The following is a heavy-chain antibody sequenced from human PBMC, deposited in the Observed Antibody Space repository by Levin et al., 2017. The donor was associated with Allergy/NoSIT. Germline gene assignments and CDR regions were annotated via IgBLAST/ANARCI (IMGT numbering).Heavy chain of an antibody. CDR3: ARRDSDGSNSFDY. CDR1: GYSFTSYW. Sequence: GESLKISCQASGYSFTSYWFGWVRQRPGKGLEWLGLIFPSDSDTRVSPSFQGQIIMSVDKSINTAYLQWSSLKASDSGMYYCARRDSDGSNSFDYWGQGTLVTVSS. V-gene: IGHV5-51*01. CDR2: IFPSDSDT. D-gene: IGHD2-21*01. J-gene: IGHJ4*02.